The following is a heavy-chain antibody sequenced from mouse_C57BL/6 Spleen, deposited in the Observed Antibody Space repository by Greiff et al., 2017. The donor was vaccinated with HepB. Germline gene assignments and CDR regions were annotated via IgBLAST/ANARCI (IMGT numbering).Heavy chain of an antibody. CDR3: ATAVVAPWAMDY. CDR2: IYPGSGRT. J-gene: IGHJ4*01. CDR1: GYTFTSYW. D-gene: IGHD1-1*01. V-gene: IGHV1-55*01. Sequence: QVQLQQPGAELVKPGASVKMSCKASGYTFTSYWITWVKQRPGQGLEWIGDIYPGSGRTNYNEKFKSKATLTVDTSSTTAYMQLSSLTSEDSAVYYCATAVVAPWAMDYWGQGTSVTVSS.